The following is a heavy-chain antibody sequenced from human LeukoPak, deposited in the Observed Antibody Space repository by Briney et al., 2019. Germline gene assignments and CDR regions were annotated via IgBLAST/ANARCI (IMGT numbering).Heavy chain of an antibody. CDR3: ARGDSGYCSSTSCYPRGAYHYYMDV. CDR1: GYTFTSYD. J-gene: IGHJ6*03. Sequence: ASVKVSCKASGYTFTSYDINWVRQATGQGLEWMGWMNPNSGNTGYAQKFQGRVTMTRNTSISTAYMELSSLRSEDTAVYYCARGDSGYCSSTSCYPRGAYHYYMDVWGKGTTVTVSS. CDR2: MNPNSGNT. V-gene: IGHV1-8*01. D-gene: IGHD2-2*01.